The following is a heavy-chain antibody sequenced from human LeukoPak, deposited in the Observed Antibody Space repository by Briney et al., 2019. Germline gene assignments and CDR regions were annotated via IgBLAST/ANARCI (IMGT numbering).Heavy chain of an antibody. CDR2: IKQDGSVK. Sequence: GGSLRLSCAASGFTFSNYWMSWVRQAPGKGLEWVANIKQDGSVKYYVDSVKGRFTISRDNAKNTLYLQMNSLRAEDTAVYYCARDSYHLDIVVVVAATHPYGAFDIWGQGTMVTVSS. J-gene: IGHJ3*02. CDR3: ARDSYHLDIVVVVAATHPYGAFDI. D-gene: IGHD2-15*01. V-gene: IGHV3-7*01. CDR1: GFTFSNYW.